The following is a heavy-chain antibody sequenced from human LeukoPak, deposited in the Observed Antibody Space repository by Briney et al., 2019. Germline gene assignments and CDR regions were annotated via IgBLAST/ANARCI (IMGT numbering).Heavy chain of an antibody. Sequence: GGSLRLSCVASGFTFSGFAMIWVRQAPGKGLQWVSAISGPSSHTYYADSVRGRFTTSRDNSKNTLYLQMNSLRADDTSVYYCAKVSLNMVNDAFDIWGQGTMVTVSS. J-gene: IGHJ3*02. V-gene: IGHV3-23*01. CDR2: ISGPSSHT. CDR1: GFTFSGFA. D-gene: IGHD4/OR15-4a*01. CDR3: AKVSLNMVNDAFDI.